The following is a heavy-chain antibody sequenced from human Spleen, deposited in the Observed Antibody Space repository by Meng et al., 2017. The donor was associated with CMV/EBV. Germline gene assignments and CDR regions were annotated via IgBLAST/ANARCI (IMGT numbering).Heavy chain of an antibody. CDR2: IKSKTDGGTT. V-gene: IGHV3-15*01. CDR1: GFTFSNAW. D-gene: IGHD3-3*01. CDR3: AKGSDFWSGYFDY. J-gene: IGHJ4*02. Sequence: GESLKISCAASGFTFSNAWMSWVRQAPGKGLEWVGRIKSKTDGGTTDYAAPVKGRFTISRDNSKNTLYLQMNSLRAEDTAVYYCAKGSDFWSGYFDYWGQGTLVTVSS.